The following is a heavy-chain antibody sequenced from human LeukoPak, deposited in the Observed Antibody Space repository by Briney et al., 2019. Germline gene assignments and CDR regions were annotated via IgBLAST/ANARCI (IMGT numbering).Heavy chain of an antibody. V-gene: IGHV4-4*07. D-gene: IGHD6-6*01. Sequence: SETLSLTCTVSGGSISSYYWSWIRQPAGKGLEWIGRIYTSGSTNYNPSLKSRVTMSVDTSKNQFSLKLSSVTAADTAVYYCARAPRSSSSRGDAFDIWGQGTMVTVSS. CDR3: ARAPRSSSSRGDAFDI. CDR1: GGSISSYY. J-gene: IGHJ3*02. CDR2: IYTSGST.